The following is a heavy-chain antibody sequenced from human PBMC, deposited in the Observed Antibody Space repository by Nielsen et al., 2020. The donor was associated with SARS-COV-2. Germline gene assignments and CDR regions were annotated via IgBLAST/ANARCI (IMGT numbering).Heavy chain of an antibody. CDR3: ARDHDYSNYGYYYYYGMDV. J-gene: IGHJ6*02. CDR2: ISYDGSNK. D-gene: IGHD4-11*01. CDR1: GFTFSSYG. Sequence: GESLKISCAASGFTFSSYGMHWVRQAPGKGLEWVAVISYDGSNKYYADSVKGRFTISRDNSKNTLYLQMNSLRAEDTAVYYRARDHDYSNYGYYYYYGMDVWGQGTTVTVSS. V-gene: IGHV3-30*03.